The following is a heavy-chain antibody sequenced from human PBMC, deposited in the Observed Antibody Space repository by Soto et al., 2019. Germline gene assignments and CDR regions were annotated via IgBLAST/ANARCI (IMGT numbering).Heavy chain of an antibody. CDR1: GFTFSDHY. Sequence: EVQLVESGGGLVQPGGSLRLSCAASGFTFSDHYMDWVRQAPGKGLEWVGRIRNKANSYTTEYAASVKGRFTISRDDSENSLYLQMNSLKTEDTAVYYCTRLRLLLWGGYRPIDYWGQGTLVTVSS. V-gene: IGHV3-72*01. D-gene: IGHD3-16*02. CDR2: IRNKANSYTT. CDR3: TRLRLLLWGGYRPIDY. J-gene: IGHJ4*02.